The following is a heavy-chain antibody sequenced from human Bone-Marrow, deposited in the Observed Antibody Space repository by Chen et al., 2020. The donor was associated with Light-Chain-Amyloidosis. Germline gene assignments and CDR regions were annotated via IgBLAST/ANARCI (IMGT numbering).Heavy chain of an antibody. D-gene: IGHD5-12*01. CDR3: AGRRDGYNFDY. CDR1: GYTFPNYW. Sequence: EVQLEQSGPEVKKPGESLKISCKGSGYTFPNYWIGWVRQMPGKGLEWMGVIYPDDADARYSPSFEGQVTSSADKSITTAYLQWRSLKASDTAMYYCAGRRDGYNFDYWGQGTLVTVSS. CDR2: IYPDDADA. V-gene: IGHV5-51*01. J-gene: IGHJ4*02.